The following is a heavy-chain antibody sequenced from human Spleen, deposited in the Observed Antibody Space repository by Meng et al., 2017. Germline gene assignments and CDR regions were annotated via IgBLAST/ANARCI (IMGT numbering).Heavy chain of an antibody. D-gene: IGHD2-21*01. CDR2: IYYTGST. CDR3: ARGNSGWYFDL. Sequence: QVQLQESGPGLVKPSQTLSLPCTVSGGSISSGDYYWNWIRQPPGKGLEWVGYIYYTGSTYHNPSLKSRVIVSVDTSKNQFSLKLSSVTAADTAVYYCARGNSGWYFDLWGRGTLVTVSS. CDR1: GGSISSGDYY. V-gene: IGHV4-30-4*01. J-gene: IGHJ2*01.